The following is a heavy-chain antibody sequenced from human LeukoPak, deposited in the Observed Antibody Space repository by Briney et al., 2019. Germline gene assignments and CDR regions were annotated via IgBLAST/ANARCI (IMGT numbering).Heavy chain of an antibody. CDR2: IGTSSSYI. V-gene: IGHV3-21*01. J-gene: IGHJ3*02. CDR3: ARLCIVGTKSAFDI. D-gene: IGHD1-26*01. Sequence: GGSLRLSCAASGFTFSSYSMNWVRQAPGKGLEWVSSIGTSSSYIYYADSLKGRFTISRDNAKNSLYLQMNSLRAEDTAVYYCARLCIVGTKSAFDIWGQGTMVTVSS. CDR1: GFTFSSYS.